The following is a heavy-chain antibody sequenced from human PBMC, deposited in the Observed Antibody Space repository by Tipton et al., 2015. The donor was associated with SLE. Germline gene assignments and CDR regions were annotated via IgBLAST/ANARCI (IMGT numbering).Heavy chain of an antibody. D-gene: IGHD3-16*01. Sequence: SLRLSCAASGFTFSSYSMNWVRQAPGAGLEWVSYISSSSCIIYYADSVKGRFTITRDNAKNSLYLQMNSLRAEDTAVYYCARTMFGGVLDVWGQGTTVTVAS. J-gene: IGHJ6*02. CDR2: ISSSSCII. V-gene: IGHV3-48*01. CDR1: GFTFSSYS. CDR3: ARTMFGGVLDV.